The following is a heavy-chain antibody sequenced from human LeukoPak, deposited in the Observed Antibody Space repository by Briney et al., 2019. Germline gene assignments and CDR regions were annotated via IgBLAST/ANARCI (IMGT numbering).Heavy chain of an antibody. V-gene: IGHV3-48*04. J-gene: IGHJ4*02. CDR2: ISSGGSTI. D-gene: IGHD3-10*01. CDR1: GFTFSSYG. CDR3: ARVGWFGGFYFDY. Sequence: PGRSLRLSCAASGFTFSSYGMHWVRQAPGKGLEWVSYISSGGSTIYYADSVKGRFTISRDNAKNSLYLQMNSLRAEDTAVYYCARVGWFGGFYFDYWGQGILVTVSS.